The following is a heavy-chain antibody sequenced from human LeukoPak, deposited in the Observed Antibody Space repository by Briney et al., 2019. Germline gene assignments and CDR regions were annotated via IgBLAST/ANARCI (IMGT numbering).Heavy chain of an antibody. J-gene: IGHJ4*02. V-gene: IGHV3-33*08. CDR1: GFTFDDYA. CDR3: ARAHRIQLWSYYFDY. Sequence: GGSLRLSCAASGFTFDDYAMHWVRQAPGKGLEWVAVIWYDGSNKYYADSVKGRFTISRDNSKNTLYLQMNSLRAEDTAVYYCARAHRIQLWSYYFDYWGQGTLVTVSS. CDR2: IWYDGSNK. D-gene: IGHD5-18*01.